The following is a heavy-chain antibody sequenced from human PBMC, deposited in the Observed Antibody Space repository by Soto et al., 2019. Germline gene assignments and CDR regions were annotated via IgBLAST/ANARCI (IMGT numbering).Heavy chain of an antibody. J-gene: IGHJ5*02. V-gene: IGHV4-39*01. Sequence: QLQLQESGPGLVKPSETLSLTCSVSGGSISSSSYYWGWIRQPPGKGLEWIGSIYYSGSIYYNPSLKTRVTISLDTXKNQFSLKLSSVTAAETAVYYCARQSSGWYDWFDPWGQGTLVTVSS. D-gene: IGHD6-19*01. CDR1: GGSISSSSYY. CDR2: IYYSGSI. CDR3: ARQSSGWYDWFDP.